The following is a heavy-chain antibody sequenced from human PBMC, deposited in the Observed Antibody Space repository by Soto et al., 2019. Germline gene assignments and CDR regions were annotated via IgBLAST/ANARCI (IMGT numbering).Heavy chain of an antibody. Sequence: ASLKVSCKASGYTFTSYYMHWVRQAPGQGLEWMGIINPSGGSTSYAQKFQGRVTMTGDTSTSTVYMELSSLRSEDTAVYYCARDPYYYDSSGYPSSGHFDYWGQGTLVTVSS. CDR3: ARDPYYYDSSGYPSSGHFDY. V-gene: IGHV1-46*01. J-gene: IGHJ4*02. CDR1: GYTFTSYY. D-gene: IGHD3-22*01. CDR2: INPSGGST.